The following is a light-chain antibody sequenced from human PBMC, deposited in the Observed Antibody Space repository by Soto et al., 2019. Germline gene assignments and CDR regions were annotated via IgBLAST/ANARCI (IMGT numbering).Light chain of an antibody. CDR1: QSVSSY. V-gene: IGKV3-11*01. Sequence: EIVLTQSPATLSLSPGERATLSCRASQSVSSYLGWYQQKPGQAPRLLIYDASSRATDIPARFSGSGSGTDFTLTISSLEPEDFAVYYCQQRSNWPLTFGGGTKVEIK. CDR2: DAS. J-gene: IGKJ4*01. CDR3: QQRSNWPLT.